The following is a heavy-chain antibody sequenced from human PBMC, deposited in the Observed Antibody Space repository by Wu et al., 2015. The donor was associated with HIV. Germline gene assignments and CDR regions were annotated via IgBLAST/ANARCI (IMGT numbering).Heavy chain of an antibody. V-gene: IGHV1-24*01. Sequence: QVQVVQPGAEVRKPGASVRVSCKVSGYTLTEVSMHWVRQAPGKGLEWMGGFDPEDGETINAQKFQGRVTMTEDTSTNTVYMDLNTLTSEDTAVYYCASLPIYRIVGLTRNQNWYFDLVGRGTLVTVSS. CDR2: FDPEDGET. CDR1: GYTLTEVS. J-gene: IGHJ2*01. CDR3: ASLPIYRIVGLTRNQNWYFDL. D-gene: IGHD1-14*01.